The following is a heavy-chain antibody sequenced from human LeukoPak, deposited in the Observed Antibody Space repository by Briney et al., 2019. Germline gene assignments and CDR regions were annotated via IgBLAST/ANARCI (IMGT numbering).Heavy chain of an antibody. V-gene: IGHV3-21*01. CDR3: ARDIAAGVNWFDH. D-gene: IGHD6-13*01. CDR1: GFTFSSYS. CDR2: ISSTRSDI. J-gene: IGHJ5*02. Sequence: GGSLRLSCAASGFTFSSYSMNCVRQAPGKGLEWVSSISSTRSDIYYPYSVKGRFTIPRDNAKNSLYLQMNSLRAEDTAVYYCARDIAAGVNWFDHWGQGTLVTVSS.